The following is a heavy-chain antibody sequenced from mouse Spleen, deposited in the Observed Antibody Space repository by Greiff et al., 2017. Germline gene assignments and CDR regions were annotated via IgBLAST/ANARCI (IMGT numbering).Heavy chain of an antibody. Sequence: EVKLMESGGGLVKPGGSLKLSCAASGFTFSDYGMHWVRQAPEKGLEWVAYISRGSSTIYYADTVKGRFTISRDNAKNTLFLQMTSLRSEDTAMYYCARPYYYGSSPSWFAYWGQGTLVTVSA. D-gene: IGHD1-1*01. J-gene: IGHJ3*01. CDR2: ISRGSSTI. CDR1: GFTFSDYG. CDR3: ARPYYYGSSPSWFAY. V-gene: IGHV5-17*01.